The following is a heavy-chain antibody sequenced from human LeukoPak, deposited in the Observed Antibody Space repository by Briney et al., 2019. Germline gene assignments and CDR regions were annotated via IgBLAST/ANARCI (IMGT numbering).Heavy chain of an antibody. CDR1: RYTFTDYH. V-gene: IGHV1-2*02. CDR3: ARGYCTGNSCSGAWFDP. D-gene: IGHD2-8*02. CDR2: INPNSGGT. Sequence: ASVRVSCKASRYTFTDYHIHWVRQAPGQGLEWMGWINPNSGGTNYAQKFRGRVTMTRDTSISTAHIEVNSLRSDDTAVYYCARGYCTGNSCSGAWFDPWGQGTLVTVSS. J-gene: IGHJ5*02.